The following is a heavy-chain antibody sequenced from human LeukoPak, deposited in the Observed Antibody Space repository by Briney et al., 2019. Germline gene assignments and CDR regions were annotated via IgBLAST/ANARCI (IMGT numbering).Heavy chain of an antibody. CDR2: INPSGGST. CDR1: GYTFTSYY. Sequence: GASVKVSCKASGYTFTSYYMHWVRQAPGQGLEWMGIINPSGGSTSYAQKFQGRVTMTRDMSTSTVYMELSSLRSEDTAVYYCARDLRKVMDSRQENWFDPWGQGTLVTVSS. CDR3: ARDLRKVMDSRQENWFDP. V-gene: IGHV1-46*01. D-gene: IGHD6-13*01. J-gene: IGHJ5*02.